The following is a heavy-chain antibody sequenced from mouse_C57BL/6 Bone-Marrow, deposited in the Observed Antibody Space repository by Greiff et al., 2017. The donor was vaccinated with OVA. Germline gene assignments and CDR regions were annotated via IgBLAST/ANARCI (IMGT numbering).Heavy chain of an antibody. V-gene: IGHV12-3*01. D-gene: IGHD2-10*01. J-gene: IGHJ2*01. CDR2: ITHSGET. CDR3: AGDRSSYYLDY. Sequence: VMLVESGPGLVKPSQSLFLTCSITGFPITSGYYWIWIRQSPGKPLEWMGYITHSGETFYNPSLQSPISITRETSKNQFFLQLNSVTTEDTAMYYCAGDRSSYYLDYWGQGTTLTVSS. CDR1: GFPITSGYY.